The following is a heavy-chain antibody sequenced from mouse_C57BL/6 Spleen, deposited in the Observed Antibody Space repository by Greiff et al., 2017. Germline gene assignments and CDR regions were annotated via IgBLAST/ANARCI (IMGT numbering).Heavy chain of an antibody. CDR3: AKTSVVATPYAMDY. Sequence: DVKLVESGGGLVKPGGSLKLSCAASGFTFSDYGMHWVRQAPEKGLEWVAYISSGSSTIYYADTVKGRFTISRDNAKNTLFLQMTSLRSEDTAMYYCAKTSVVATPYAMDYWGQGTSVTVSS. CDR1: GFTFSDYG. V-gene: IGHV5-17*01. CDR2: ISSGSSTI. J-gene: IGHJ4*01. D-gene: IGHD1-1*01.